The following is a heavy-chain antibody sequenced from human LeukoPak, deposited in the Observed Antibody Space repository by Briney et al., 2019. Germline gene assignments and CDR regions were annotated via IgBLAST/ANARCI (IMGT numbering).Heavy chain of an antibody. Sequence: SETLSLTCAVYGGSFSGYYWSWIRQPPGKGLEWIGEINHSGSTNYNPSLKSRVTISVDTPKNQFSLKLSSVTAADTAVYYCARRGSSGWYYYYGMDVWGQGTTVTVSS. CDR1: GGSFSGYY. CDR2: INHSGST. J-gene: IGHJ6*02. D-gene: IGHD6-19*01. CDR3: ARRGSSGWYYYYGMDV. V-gene: IGHV4-34*01.